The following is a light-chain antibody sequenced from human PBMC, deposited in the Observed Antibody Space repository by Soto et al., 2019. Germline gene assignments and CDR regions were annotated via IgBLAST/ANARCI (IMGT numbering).Light chain of an antibody. Sequence: DIVLTQSPDTLSLCPGERSTLSCRASQGISSSYLAWYQQKPGQAPGLLIYGASSRAAGIPDRFSGSGSGTDFTLTISRLEPEDFAVYYCQQYGSSPWTFGQGTKVDIK. CDR1: QGISSSY. CDR3: QQYGSSPWT. CDR2: GAS. V-gene: IGKV3-20*01. J-gene: IGKJ1*01.